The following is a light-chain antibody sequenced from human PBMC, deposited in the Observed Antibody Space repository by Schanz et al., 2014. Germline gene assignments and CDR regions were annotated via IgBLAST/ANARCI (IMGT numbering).Light chain of an antibody. Sequence: QSALTQPASVSGTPGQSITISCTGTSSDVGSFNLVSWYQQHPGEAPKLMIYEVSKRPSGVCNRFSGSKSGNTASLTIAGLQDEDEADYYCSSYTSGRTPKVVGGGTVLAVL. CDR2: EVS. V-gene: IGLV2-14*02. CDR1: SSDVGSFNL. J-gene: IGLJ3*02. CDR3: SSYTSGRTPKV.